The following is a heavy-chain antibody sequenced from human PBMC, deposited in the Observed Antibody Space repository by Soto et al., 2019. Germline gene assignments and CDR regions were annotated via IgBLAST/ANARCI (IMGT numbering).Heavy chain of an antibody. CDR2: IYSGGNT. D-gene: IGHD6-13*01. J-gene: IGHJ1*01. V-gene: IGHV3-66*01. Sequence: EVQLEESGGDLVQPGGSLRLSCAASGFTVSSNYMSWVRQAPGKGLEWVSVIYSGGNTYYADSVKGRFTISRDNSKNTVYLQMNSLRVEDTAVYYCARGSSWPFQEWGQGTLVTVSS. CDR3: ARGSSWPFQE. CDR1: GFTVSSNY.